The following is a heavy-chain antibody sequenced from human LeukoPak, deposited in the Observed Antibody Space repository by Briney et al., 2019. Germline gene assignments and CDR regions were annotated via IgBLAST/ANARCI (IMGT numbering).Heavy chain of an antibody. V-gene: IGHV4-61*02. D-gene: IGHD3-16*01. CDR3: ARGGGSTRIDY. CDR1: GGSIRSGTYY. J-gene: IGHJ4*02. Sequence: NPSETLSLTCTVSGGSIRSGTYYWSWIRQPAGKGLEWIGRIYTSGNTNYNPSLKSRVTISVDTSKNQFSLKLSSVTAADTAVYYCARGGGSTRIDYWGQGTLVTVSS. CDR2: IYTSGNT.